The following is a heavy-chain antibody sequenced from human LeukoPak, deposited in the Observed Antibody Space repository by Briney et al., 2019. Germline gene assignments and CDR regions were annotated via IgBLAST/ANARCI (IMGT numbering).Heavy chain of an antibody. V-gene: IGHV4-30-4*01. Sequence: SETLSLTCTVSGGSISSGDYYWSWIRQPPGKGLEWIGYIYYSGSTYYNPSLKSRVTISVDTSKNQSSLKLSSVTAADTAVYYCARCSRGYSYGPLDYWGQGTLVTVSS. J-gene: IGHJ4*02. D-gene: IGHD5-18*01. CDR1: GGSISSGDYY. CDR2: IYYSGST. CDR3: ARCSRGYSYGPLDY.